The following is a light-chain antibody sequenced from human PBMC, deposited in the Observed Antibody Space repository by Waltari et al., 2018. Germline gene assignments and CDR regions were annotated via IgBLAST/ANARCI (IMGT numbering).Light chain of an antibody. J-gene: IGLJ2*01. CDR2: DVN. CDR1: SSDVGGYNY. Sequence: QSALTQPRSVSGSPGQSVTISCTGTSSDVGGYNYVSWYKQHPYKAPKLMIYDVNILPAGFPVRFSGSKSGNTASLTISGLQAEDEADYYCCSYAGTYTSYMFFGGGTRLTVL. V-gene: IGLV2-11*01. CDR3: CSYAGTYTSYMF.